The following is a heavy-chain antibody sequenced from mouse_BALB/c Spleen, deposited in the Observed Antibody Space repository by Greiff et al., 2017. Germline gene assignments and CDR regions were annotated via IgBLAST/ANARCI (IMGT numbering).Heavy chain of an antibody. CDR3: ARVNYGSMYFDV. CDR1: GFSLTSYG. Sequence: VKLMESGPGLVAPSQSLSITCTVSGFSLTSYGVHWVRQPPGKGLEWLGVIWAGGSTNYNSALMSRLSISKDNSKSQVFLKMNSLQTDDTAMYYCARVNYGSMYFDVWGAGTTVTVSS. CDR2: IWAGGST. J-gene: IGHJ1*01. V-gene: IGHV2-9*02. D-gene: IGHD1-1*01.